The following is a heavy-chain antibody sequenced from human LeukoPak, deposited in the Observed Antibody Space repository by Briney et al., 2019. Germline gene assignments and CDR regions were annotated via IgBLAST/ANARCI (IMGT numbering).Heavy chain of an antibody. D-gene: IGHD4-11*01. CDR3: ARGHAVTSFDY. CDR2: ISSNGGST. J-gene: IGHJ4*02. V-gene: IGHV3-64*01. CDR1: GFTLSSYA. Sequence: PGGCLRLSCAASGFTLSSYAMQWVRQAPGEGLEYVSAISSNGGSTYYANSVKGRITISRVNSKNTLYLQMGSLRSEDVAVYYCARGHAVTSFDYWGQGTLVTVSS.